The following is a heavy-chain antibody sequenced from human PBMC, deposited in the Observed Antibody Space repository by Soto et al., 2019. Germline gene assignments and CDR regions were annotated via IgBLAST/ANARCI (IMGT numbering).Heavy chain of an antibody. Sequence: SVKVSCKASGGTFSSYAISWVRQAPGQGLEWMGGIIPIFGTANYAQKFQGRVTITADESTSTAYMELSSLRSEDTAVYYCARVLSQHDSSGSHPDDWGQGTLVTVSS. D-gene: IGHD3-22*01. CDR3: ARVLSQHDSSGSHPDD. V-gene: IGHV1-69*13. CDR2: IIPIFGTA. J-gene: IGHJ4*02. CDR1: GGTFSSYA.